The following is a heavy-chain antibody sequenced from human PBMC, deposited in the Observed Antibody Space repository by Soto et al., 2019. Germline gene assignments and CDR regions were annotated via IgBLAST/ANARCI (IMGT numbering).Heavy chain of an antibody. V-gene: IGHV4-59*02. CDR2: MYFGGSF. CDR1: GASVITGY. Sequence: PSETLSLTCNVAGASVITGYWSWIRQPPGKGLEWIGFMYFGGSFNYNPSLTSRATISVDTSKNQFSLKLSSVTAADTALYYCARELEYSSGWDRTIWFDPWGQGTLVTVSS. CDR3: ARELEYSSGWDRTIWFDP. J-gene: IGHJ5*02. D-gene: IGHD6-19*01.